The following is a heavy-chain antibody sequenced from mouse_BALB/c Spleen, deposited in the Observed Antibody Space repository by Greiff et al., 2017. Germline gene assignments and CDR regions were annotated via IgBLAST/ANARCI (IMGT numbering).Heavy chain of an antibody. CDR3: TRAPYDYDEVPYAMDY. CDR2: ISSGGSYT. J-gene: IGHJ4*01. D-gene: IGHD2-4*01. Sequence: DVMLVESGGGLVKPGGSLKLSCAASGFTFSSYTMSWVRQTPEKRLEWVATISSGGSYTYYPDSVKGRFTISRDNAKNTLYLQMSSLKSEDTAMYYCTRAPYDYDEVPYAMDYWGQGTSVTVSS. V-gene: IGHV5-6-4*01. CDR1: GFTFSSYT.